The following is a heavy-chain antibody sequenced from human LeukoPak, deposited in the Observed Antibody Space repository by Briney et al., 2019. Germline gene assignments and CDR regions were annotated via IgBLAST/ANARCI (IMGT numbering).Heavy chain of an antibody. CDR1: GFTFSSYG. J-gene: IGHJ3*01. Sequence: PGGALRLSCAASGFTFSSYGMHWVRQAPGKGREWGGVIWYDGSNKYYADSVKGRFTISRDNSKNTLYLQMNSLRAEDTAVYYCAREKTLGVFDLWGQGTMVTVSS. V-gene: IGHV3-33*01. CDR3: AREKTLGVFDL. CDR2: IWYDGSNK. D-gene: IGHD2-8*01.